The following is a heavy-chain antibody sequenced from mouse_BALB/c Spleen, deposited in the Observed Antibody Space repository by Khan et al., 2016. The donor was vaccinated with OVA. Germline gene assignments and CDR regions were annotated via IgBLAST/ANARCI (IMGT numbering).Heavy chain of an antibody. CDR2: ICSDGST. D-gene: IGHD2-10*01. V-gene: IGHV2-6-1*01. J-gene: IGHJ4*01. CDR3: ARQPYYHYNIMDY. Sequence: QVQLKESGPGQVAPSQSLSITCTISGFSLTNYGIHWVRQPPGKGLEWLVLICSDGSTTYNSALNSRLTISKDNSKSQVFLKMNSLQTDDTAMYFCARQPYYHYNIMDYWGQGTPVTVSS. CDR1: GFSLTNYG.